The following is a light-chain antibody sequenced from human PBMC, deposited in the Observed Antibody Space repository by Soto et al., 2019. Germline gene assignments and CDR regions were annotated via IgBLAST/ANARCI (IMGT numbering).Light chain of an antibody. CDR3: SSHTSSSTSDV. Sequence: QSALTQPASVSGSPGQSIAISCTGTSSDVGSYNLVSWYQQHPGKAPKLMIYEGSKRPSGVSNRFSGSKSANTASLTISGLQAEDEADYYCSSHTSSSTSDVFGTGTKVTVL. J-gene: IGLJ1*01. CDR1: SSDVGSYNL. CDR2: EGS. V-gene: IGLV2-14*02.